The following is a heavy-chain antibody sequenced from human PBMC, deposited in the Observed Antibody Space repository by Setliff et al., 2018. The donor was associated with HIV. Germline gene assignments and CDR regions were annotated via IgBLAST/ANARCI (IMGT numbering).Heavy chain of an antibody. V-gene: IGHV3-15*01. J-gene: IGHJ4*02. Sequence: GGSLRLSCAASGFTLSDHYMDWVRPAPGKGLEWVGRMKTKTQRGTTDYAAPAKGRFIISRDDSKNTLYLQMNSLRSEDTAVYYCVTGVGTSSVDYWGQGTMVTVSS. CDR2: MKTKTQRGTT. CDR1: GFTLSDHY. D-gene: IGHD3-22*01. CDR3: VTGVGTSSVDY.